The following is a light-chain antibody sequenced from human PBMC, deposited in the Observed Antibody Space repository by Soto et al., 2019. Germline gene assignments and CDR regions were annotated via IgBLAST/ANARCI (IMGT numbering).Light chain of an antibody. J-gene: IGKJ5*01. CDR3: MQSSHCPTIT. Sequence: DVLMTQSPLSLPVTIGQPASISCRSSQSLVLSDGSTYLFWFQQRPGQSPRRLIYRVSDRDSGVPDRFSGSGSGTDFTLKISRVEAEDVAIYYCMQSSHCPTITFCQGTQLEIK. CDR2: RVS. V-gene: IGKV2-30*02. CDR1: QSLVLSDGSTY.